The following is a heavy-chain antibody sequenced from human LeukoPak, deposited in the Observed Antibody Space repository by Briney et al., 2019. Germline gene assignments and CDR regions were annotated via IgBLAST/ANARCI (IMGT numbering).Heavy chain of an antibody. CDR3: AKVLVLVSANRYYFDY. D-gene: IGHD2-15*01. CDR1: GLTFSGSA. Sequence: PGRSLRLPCAASGLTFSGSAMSWVRQAPGKGLEWVSLISGSGNSTYYADSVKGRFTISRDNSKNTLYLQMNSLRAEDTAVYYCAKVLVLVSANRYYFDYWGQGTLVTVSS. CDR2: ISGSGNST. V-gene: IGHV3-23*01. J-gene: IGHJ4*02.